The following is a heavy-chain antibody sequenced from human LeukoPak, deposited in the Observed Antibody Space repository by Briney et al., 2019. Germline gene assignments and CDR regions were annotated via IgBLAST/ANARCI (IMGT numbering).Heavy chain of an antibody. Sequence: SSVKVSCKASGGTFSSYAISWVRQAPGQGLEWMGRIIPIFGTANYAQKFQGRVTITKDESTSTAYMELSSLRSEDTAVYYCARHPSVPSIEIAARPHWYFDLWGRGTLVTVSS. CDR3: ARHPSVPSIEIAARPHWYFDL. CDR2: IIPIFGTA. V-gene: IGHV1-69*05. J-gene: IGHJ2*01. CDR1: GGTFSSYA. D-gene: IGHD6-6*01.